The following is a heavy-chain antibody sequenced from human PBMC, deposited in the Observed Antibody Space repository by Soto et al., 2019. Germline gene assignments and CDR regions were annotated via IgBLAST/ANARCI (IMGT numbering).Heavy chain of an antibody. Sequence: QVQLVESGGGVVQPGRSLRLSCAASGFTFSSYGMHWVRQAPGKGLEWVAVISYDGSNKYYADSVKGRFTISRDNSKNALYLQMNSLRAEDTAVYYCAKILQLGDYAYYYYGMDVWGPGTTVTVS. CDR1: GFTFSSYG. D-gene: IGHD4-17*01. J-gene: IGHJ6*02. CDR2: ISYDGSNK. CDR3: AKILQLGDYAYYYYGMDV. V-gene: IGHV3-30*18.